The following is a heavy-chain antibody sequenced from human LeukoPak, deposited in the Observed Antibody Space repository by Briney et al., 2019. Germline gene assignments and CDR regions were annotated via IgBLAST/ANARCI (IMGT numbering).Heavy chain of an antibody. D-gene: IGHD5-24*01. V-gene: IGHV3-33*01. Sequence: GMSLRLSCAASGFTFSKYGINWVRQAPGKGLEWMAIIWYDGSNKYFAESVMGRFTISKDNSKNTVYLQMNSLRVEDTAVYHCARAGIENALDYWGQGTQVTVSS. CDR3: ARAGIENALDY. CDR1: GFTFSKYG. CDR2: IWYDGSNK. J-gene: IGHJ4*02.